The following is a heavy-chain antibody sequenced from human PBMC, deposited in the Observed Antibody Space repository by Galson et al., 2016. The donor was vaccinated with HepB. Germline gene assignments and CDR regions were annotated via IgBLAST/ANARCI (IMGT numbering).Heavy chain of an antibody. J-gene: IGHJ6*02. V-gene: IGHV3-30*09. D-gene: IGHD3-9*01. Sequence: SLRLSCAASAFTFSSHAMHWVRQAPGKGLEWVAYISYDGSKKDYTDSVKGRFAISRDNAKNTLYLQMNSLRAEDMGVYYCARGSYYNIKHGMDVWGQGTTVTVSS. CDR3: ARGSYYNIKHGMDV. CDR1: AFTFSSHA. CDR2: ISYDGSKK.